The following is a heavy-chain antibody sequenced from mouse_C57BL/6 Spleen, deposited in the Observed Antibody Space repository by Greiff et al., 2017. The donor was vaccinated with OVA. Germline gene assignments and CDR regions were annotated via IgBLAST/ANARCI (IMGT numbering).Heavy chain of an antibody. CDR3: EGDSSGYVAY. D-gene: IGHD3-2*02. CDR1: GYAFSSSW. J-gene: IGHJ3*01. V-gene: IGHV1-82*01. Sequence: VKLMESGPELVKPGASVKISCKASGYAFSSSWMNWVKQRPGKGLEWIGRIYPGDGDTNYNGKFKGKATLTADKSSSTAYMQLSSLTSEDSAVYFCEGDSSGYVAYWGQGTLVTVSA. CDR2: IYPGDGDT.